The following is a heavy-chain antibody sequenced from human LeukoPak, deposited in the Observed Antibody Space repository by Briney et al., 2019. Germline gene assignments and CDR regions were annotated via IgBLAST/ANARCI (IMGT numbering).Heavy chain of an antibody. V-gene: IGHV1-18*01. Sequence: ASVKVSCKASGYTFTSYGISWVRQAPGQGLEWMGWISAYNGNTNYAQKLQGRVTMTTDTSTSTAYMELRSLRSDDTAVYYCARTHYLRFLEDYFYYYLDVWGKGTTVTVSS. J-gene: IGHJ6*03. D-gene: IGHD3-3*01. CDR1: GYTFTSYG. CDR2: ISAYNGNT. CDR3: ARTHYLRFLEDYFYYYLDV.